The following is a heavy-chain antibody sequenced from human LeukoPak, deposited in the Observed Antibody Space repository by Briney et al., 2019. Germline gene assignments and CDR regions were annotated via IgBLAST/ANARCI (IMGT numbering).Heavy chain of an antibody. CDR3: ATSGPSPTAGTRYFQH. V-gene: IGHV1-24*01. D-gene: IGHD6-13*01. CDR1: GYTLTELS. CDR2: FDPEDGET. Sequence: ASVKVSCKVSGYTLTELSMHWVRQAPGKGLEWMGGFDPEDGETIYAQKFQGRVTMTEDTSTDTAHMELSSLRSEDTAVYYCATSGPSPTAGTRYFQHWGQGTLVTVSS. J-gene: IGHJ1*01.